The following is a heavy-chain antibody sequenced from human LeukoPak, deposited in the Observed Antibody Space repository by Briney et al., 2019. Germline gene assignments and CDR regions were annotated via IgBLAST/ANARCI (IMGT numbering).Heavy chain of an antibody. D-gene: IGHD5-12*01. J-gene: IGHJ4*02. CDR2: VNQDGSEK. CDR3: GRGWPGYTSPLDY. V-gene: IGHV3-7*01. Sequence: GGSLRLSCAASGFTFSHHWMNWVRQAPGEGLKWVATVNQDGSEKHYVDSVKGRFIISRDNAKNSLFLQMNSLRAEDTAVYYCGRGWPGYTSPLDYWGQGILVAVSS. CDR1: GFTFSHHW.